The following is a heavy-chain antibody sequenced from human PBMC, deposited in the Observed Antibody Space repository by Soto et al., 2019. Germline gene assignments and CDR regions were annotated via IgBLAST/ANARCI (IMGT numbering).Heavy chain of an antibody. Sequence: GGSLRLSCAASGFTFSSYAMSWVRQAPGKGLQWVSALSGSGDTTYYADSVKGRFSISRDNAKNMLYLQMSSLRAEDTAVYYCAKGRGISNCYGSGRFYFYMDVWGRGTTVTVSS. CDR3: AKGRGISNCYGSGRFYFYMDV. D-gene: IGHD3-10*01. CDR2: LSGSGDTT. J-gene: IGHJ6*03. CDR1: GFTFSSYA. V-gene: IGHV3-23*01.